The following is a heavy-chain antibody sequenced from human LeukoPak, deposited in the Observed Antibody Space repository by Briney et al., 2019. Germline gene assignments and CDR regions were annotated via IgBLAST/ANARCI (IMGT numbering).Heavy chain of an antibody. CDR3: ARDEDGYNYAYYYYYYMDV. CDR1: GFTFSSYG. Sequence: GGSLRLSCAASGFTFSSYGMHWVRQAPGKGLEWVAFIRYDGSNKYYADSVKGRFTISRDNSKNTLYLQMNSLRAEDTAVYYCARDEDGYNYAYYYYYYMDVWGKGTTVTVSS. CDR2: IRYDGSNK. J-gene: IGHJ6*03. V-gene: IGHV3-30*02. D-gene: IGHD5-24*01.